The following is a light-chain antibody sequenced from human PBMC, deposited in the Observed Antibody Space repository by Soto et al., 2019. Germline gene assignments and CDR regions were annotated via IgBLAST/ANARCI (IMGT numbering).Light chain of an antibody. Sequence: DIQMTQSPSTLSAGVGDRGTITCRASQRISTYLNWYQQKPGKAPTLLIYAASSLQSGVPSRFSGGGSGTDFTLTINTLQPEDFATYFCQQCYSSPRTFGQGTKVEIK. CDR1: QRISTY. CDR2: AAS. V-gene: IGKV1-39*01. J-gene: IGKJ1*01. CDR3: QQCYSSPRT.